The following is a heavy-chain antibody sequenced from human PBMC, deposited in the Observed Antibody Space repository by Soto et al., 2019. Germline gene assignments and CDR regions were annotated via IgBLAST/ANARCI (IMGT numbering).Heavy chain of an antibody. Sequence: QAQVVESGGGLVKPGGSLRLSCATSGINFSDHFMAWVRLSPGKGLEWVAYISGSGTNIYYADSVRGRFTISRDNANDPLYLKMNSLRAEDTAVYYCGRVGGYESPYDGFDSWGQGTMVTVSS. CDR1: GINFSDHF. V-gene: IGHV3-11*01. D-gene: IGHD3-16*01. J-gene: IGHJ3*01. CDR2: ISGSGTNI. CDR3: GRVGGYESPYDGFDS.